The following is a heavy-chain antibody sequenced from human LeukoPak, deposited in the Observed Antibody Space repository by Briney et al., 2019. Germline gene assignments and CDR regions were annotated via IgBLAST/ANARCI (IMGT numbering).Heavy chain of an antibody. J-gene: IGHJ4*02. CDR2: IYYSGST. Sequence: SETLSLTCTVSGGSISSYYWSWIRQPPGKGLEWIGYIYYSGSTNYNPSLKSRVTISVDTSKNQFSLKLSSVTAADTAVYYCARVHGRYSSSWEGSHFDYWGQGTLVTVSS. CDR1: GGSISSYY. V-gene: IGHV4-59*01. D-gene: IGHD6-13*01. CDR3: ARVHGRYSSSWEGSHFDY.